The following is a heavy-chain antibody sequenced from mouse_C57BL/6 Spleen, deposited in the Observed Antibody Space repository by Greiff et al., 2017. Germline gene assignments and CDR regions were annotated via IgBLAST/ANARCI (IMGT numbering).Heavy chain of an antibody. D-gene: IGHD1-1*01. V-gene: IGHV1-54*01. J-gene: IGHJ1*03. CDR3: ARGNYYGSSYGYFDV. CDR1: GYAFTNYL. CDR2: INPGSGGT. Sequence: QVQLQQSGAELVRPGPSVKVSCKASGYAFTNYLIEWVKQRPGQGLEWIGVINPGSGGTNYNEKFKGKATLTADKSSSTAYMQLSSLTSEDSAVYFCARGNYYGSSYGYFDVWGTGTTVTVSS.